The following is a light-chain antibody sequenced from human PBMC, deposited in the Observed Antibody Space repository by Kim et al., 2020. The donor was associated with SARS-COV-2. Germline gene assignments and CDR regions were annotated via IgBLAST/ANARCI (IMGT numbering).Light chain of an antibody. J-gene: IGLJ3*02. Sequence: SVALGQTARITCGGNNIGSKKVHWYQQKPGQAPGLVIYRDSNRPSGIPERFSGSNSGNTATLTISRAQAGDEADYYCQVWDSSTAVFGGGTQLTVL. CDR1: NIGSKK. CDR2: RDS. CDR3: QVWDSSTAV. V-gene: IGLV3-9*01.